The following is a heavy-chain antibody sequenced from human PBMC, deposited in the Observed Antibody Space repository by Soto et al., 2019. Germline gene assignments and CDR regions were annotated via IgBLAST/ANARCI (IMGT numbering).Heavy chain of an antibody. CDR3: ARGSIVATSLTPFDY. Sequence: GGSLRLSVAASGFTFSSYSMNWVRQAPGKGLEWVSSISTSSTYIYYADSVKGRFTVSRDNAKNSLYLQINSLRDEDTAVYYCARGSIVATSLTPFDYWGQGTLVTVPS. V-gene: IGHV3-21*01. D-gene: IGHD5-12*01. CDR1: GFTFSSYS. J-gene: IGHJ4*02. CDR2: ISTSSTYI.